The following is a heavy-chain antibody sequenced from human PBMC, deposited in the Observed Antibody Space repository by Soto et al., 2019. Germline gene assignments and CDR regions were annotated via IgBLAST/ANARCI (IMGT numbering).Heavy chain of an antibody. CDR1: GFTFSSYG. Sequence: QVQLVESGGGVVQPGRSLRLSCAASGFTFSSYGMHWVRQAPGKGLEWVAVIWYDGSNKYYADSVKGRFTISRDNSKNTLYLQMNSLRAEVTAVYYCARGGDTAMVRPPNYWGQGTLVTVSS. CDR3: ARGGDTAMVRPPNY. D-gene: IGHD5-18*01. CDR2: IWYDGSNK. V-gene: IGHV3-33*01. J-gene: IGHJ4*02.